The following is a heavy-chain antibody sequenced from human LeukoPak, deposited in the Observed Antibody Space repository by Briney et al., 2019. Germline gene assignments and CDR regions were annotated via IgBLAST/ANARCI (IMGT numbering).Heavy chain of an antibody. CDR3: AEDRSKGYYGDEFDF. CDR2: ISYDGGKK. V-gene: IGHV3-30*18. D-gene: IGHD4-17*01. J-gene: IGHJ4*02. Sequence: GGSLRLSCAASGFTFSSHDMHWVRQAPGKWLEWVTIISYDGGKKDYADSVKGRFTISRDNSKNTLYLQMNSLRPEDTAVYYCAEDRSKGYYGDEFDFWGQGTLVTVSS. CDR1: GFTFSSHD.